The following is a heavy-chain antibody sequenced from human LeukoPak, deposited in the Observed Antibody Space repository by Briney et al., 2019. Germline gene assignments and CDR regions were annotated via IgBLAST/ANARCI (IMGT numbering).Heavy chain of an antibody. J-gene: IGHJ4*02. CDR3: ARDVQPEDFDY. Sequence: GGSLRLSCAASGFTFSNAWMSWVRQAPGKGLEWVGRIKSKTDGGTTDYAAPVKGRFTISRDDSKNTLYLQMNSLRAEDTAVYYCARDVQPEDFDYWGQGTLVTVSS. D-gene: IGHD6-6*01. CDR2: IKSKTDGGTT. V-gene: IGHV3-15*01. CDR1: GFTFSNAW.